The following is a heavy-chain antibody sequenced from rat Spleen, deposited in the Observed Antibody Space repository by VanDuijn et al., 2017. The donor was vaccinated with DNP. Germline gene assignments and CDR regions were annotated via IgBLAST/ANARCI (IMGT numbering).Heavy chain of an antibody. D-gene: IGHD1-1*01. CDR1: ESLSGNIS. V-gene: IGHV5S23*01. J-gene: IGHJ1*01. Sequence: EVQLVESGGGLVQPGRSLNLPGAAPESLSGNISWPWFGRAQPKGREGAPSITNGGGSTNYRDPMRGRFTIPRDNAKSTLYLQMDSLRSEDTATYYCTRDSGDWYFDFWGPGTMVTVSS. CDR3: TRDSGDWYFDF. CDR2: ITNGGGST.